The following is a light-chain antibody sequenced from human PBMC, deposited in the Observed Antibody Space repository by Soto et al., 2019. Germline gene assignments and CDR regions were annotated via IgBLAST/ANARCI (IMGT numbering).Light chain of an antibody. J-gene: IGKJ1*01. V-gene: IGKV1-27*01. CDR1: QGISTY. CDR2: AAS. Sequence: DIQMTQSPSSLSSSVGDRVTIACRASQGISTYLAWYQQKPGIVPKLLIYAASTLLSGVPSRFSGSGSGIDFTLTISSLQPDDFATYYCQQYNTFWTFGPGTKVDIK. CDR3: QQYNTFWT.